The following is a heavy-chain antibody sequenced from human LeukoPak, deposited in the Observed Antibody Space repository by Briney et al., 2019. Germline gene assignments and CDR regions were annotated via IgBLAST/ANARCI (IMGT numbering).Heavy chain of an antibody. CDR1: GGSISSGGYY. D-gene: IGHD1-26*01. J-gene: IGHJ1*01. CDR2: IYYSGST. V-gene: IGHV4-31*03. Sequence: SETLSLTCTVSGGSISSGGYYWSWIRQHPGKGLEWIGYIYYSGSTYYNPSLKSRVTISVDTSKNQFSLKLSSVTAADTAVYYCARYRGVRGSYSTHFQHWGQGTLVTVSS. CDR3: ARYRGVRGSYSTHFQH.